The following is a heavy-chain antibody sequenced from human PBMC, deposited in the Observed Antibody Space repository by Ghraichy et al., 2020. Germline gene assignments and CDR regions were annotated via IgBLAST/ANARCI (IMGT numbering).Heavy chain of an antibody. CDR1: GFTFSSYA. CDR3: AKVLPLAHSGSYWGVGYSYYGMDV. Sequence: GGSLRLSCAASGFTFSSYAMSWVRQAPGKGLEWVSVISGSGGSTYYADSVKGRFTISRDNSKNTLYLQTNSLRAEDTAVYYCAKVLPLAHSGSYWGVGYSYYGMDVWGQGTTVTVSS. CDR2: ISGSGGST. D-gene: IGHD1-26*01. V-gene: IGHV3-23*01. J-gene: IGHJ6*02.